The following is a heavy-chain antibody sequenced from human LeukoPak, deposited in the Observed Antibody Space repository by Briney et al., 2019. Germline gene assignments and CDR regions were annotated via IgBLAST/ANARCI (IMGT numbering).Heavy chain of an antibody. CDR1: GGSISSYY. CDR3: ARSGAYYYDSSGYSYYYYYYMDV. V-gene: IGHV4-4*07. D-gene: IGHD3-22*01. Sequence: SETLSLTCTVSGGSISSYYWSWIRQPAGKGLEWIGRIYTSGSTNYNPSLKSRVTMSVDTSKNQFSLKLSSVTAADTAVYYCARSGAYYYDSSGYSYYYYYYMDVWDKGTTVTASS. CDR2: IYTSGST. J-gene: IGHJ6*03.